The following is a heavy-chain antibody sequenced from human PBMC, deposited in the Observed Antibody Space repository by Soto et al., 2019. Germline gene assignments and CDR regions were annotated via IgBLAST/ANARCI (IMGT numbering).Heavy chain of an antibody. V-gene: IGHV4-59*06. CDR2: IYYSGST. CDR3: ARKATVTTCFDY. J-gene: IGHJ4*02. Sequence: SETLSLTCPVSGASFSPNYLAWIRQHPGKGLEWIGYIYYSGSTYYNPSLKSRVTISVDTSKNQFSLKLSSVTAADTAVYYCARKATVTTCFDYWGQGTLVTVSS. CDR1: GASFSPNY. D-gene: IGHD4-17*01.